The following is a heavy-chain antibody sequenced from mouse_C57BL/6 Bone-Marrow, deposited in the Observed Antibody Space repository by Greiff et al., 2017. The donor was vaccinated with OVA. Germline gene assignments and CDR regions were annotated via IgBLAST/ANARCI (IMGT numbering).Heavy chain of an antibody. J-gene: IGHJ4*01. Sequence: VQLKESGPGLVKPSQSLSLTCSVTGYSITSGYYWHWIRQFPGNNLEWMGYISYDGSNNYNPSLKNRISITRDTSKTQFFLKLNSVTTEDTATYYCARDGTFYAMDYWGQGTSVTVSS. V-gene: IGHV3-6*01. CDR2: ISYDGSN. D-gene: IGHD1-1*02. CDR1: GYSITSGYY. CDR3: ARDGTFYAMDY.